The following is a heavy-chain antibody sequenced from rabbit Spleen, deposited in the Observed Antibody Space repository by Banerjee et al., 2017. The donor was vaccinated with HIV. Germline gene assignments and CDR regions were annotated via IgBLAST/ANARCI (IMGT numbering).Heavy chain of an antibody. CDR3: ARDAGTSFSTYGMDL. Sequence: QSLEESGGGLVQPEGSLTLTCKASGFSFNSGYDMCWVRQAPGKGLEWVACAYAGSSGNTYSATWAKGRFAVSKTSSTTVTLQMTSLTAADTATYFCARDAGTSFSTYGMDLWGPGTLVTVS. CDR1: GFSFNSGYD. J-gene: IGHJ6*01. V-gene: IGHV1S40*01. CDR2: AYAGSSGNT. D-gene: IGHD8-1*01.